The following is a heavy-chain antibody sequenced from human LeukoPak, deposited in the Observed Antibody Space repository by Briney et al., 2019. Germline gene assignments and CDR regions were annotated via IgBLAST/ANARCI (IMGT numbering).Heavy chain of an antibody. Sequence: GGSLRLSCSASGFTFSSYGMHWVRQAPGKGLEWVAFIRYDGSNKYYADSVKGRFTISRDNSKNTLYLQMNSLRAEDTAVYYCARDQGYCTNGVCYTTFDIWGQGTMVTVSS. J-gene: IGHJ3*02. CDR3: ARDQGYCTNGVCYTTFDI. CDR1: GFTFSSYG. CDR2: IRYDGSNK. V-gene: IGHV3-30*02. D-gene: IGHD2-8*01.